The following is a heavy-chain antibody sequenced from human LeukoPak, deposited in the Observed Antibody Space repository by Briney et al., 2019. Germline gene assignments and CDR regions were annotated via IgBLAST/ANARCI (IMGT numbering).Heavy chain of an antibody. CDR3: ARVVTMIVVTSDAFDI. CDR1: GYTFTSYA. CDR2: INTNTGNP. J-gene: IGHJ3*02. D-gene: IGHD3-22*01. Sequence: ASVKVSCKASGYTFTSYAMNWVRQAPGQGLEWMGWINTNTGNPTYAQGFTGRFVFSLDTSVSTAYLQISSLKAEDTAVYYCARVVTMIVVTSDAFDIWGQGTMVTVSS. V-gene: IGHV7-4-1*02.